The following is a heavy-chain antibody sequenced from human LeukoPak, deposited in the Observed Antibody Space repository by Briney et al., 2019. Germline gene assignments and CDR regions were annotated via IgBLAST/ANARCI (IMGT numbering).Heavy chain of an antibody. D-gene: IGHD5-12*01. Sequence: GRSLRLSCAASGFTFSSYAMRWVRQAPGKGLEWVAVISYDGSNKYYADSVKGRFTISRDNSKNTLYLQMNSLRAEDTAVYYCARGYSGYEWGPLWAFDIWGQGTMVTVSS. CDR1: GFTFSSYA. J-gene: IGHJ3*02. CDR3: ARGYSGYEWGPLWAFDI. V-gene: IGHV3-30-3*01. CDR2: ISYDGSNK.